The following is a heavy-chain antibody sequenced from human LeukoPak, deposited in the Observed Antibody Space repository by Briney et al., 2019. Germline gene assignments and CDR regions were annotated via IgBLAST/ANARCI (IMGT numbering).Heavy chain of an antibody. Sequence: ASVKVSCKASVYTFTVYYMYWVRQAPGRGVEWMGWINPNSGGPNYAQKVQGRVNMTTDTSTSTAYMALRSLRSDDTAVYYCARVEDQTWFDPWGQGTLVTVSS. CDR3: ARVEDQTWFDP. V-gene: IGHV1-2*02. CDR1: VYTFTVYY. CDR2: INPNSGGP. J-gene: IGHJ5*02. D-gene: IGHD2-2*01.